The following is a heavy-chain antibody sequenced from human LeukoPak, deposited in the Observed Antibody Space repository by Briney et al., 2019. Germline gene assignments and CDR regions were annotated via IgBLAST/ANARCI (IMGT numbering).Heavy chain of an antibody. J-gene: IGHJ6*03. CDR3: ARGGYSSSYYYMDV. CDR1: GYTFTGYY. D-gene: IGHD6-6*01. V-gene: IGHV1-2*02. Sequence: ASVKVSCTASGYTFTGYYMHWVRQAPGQGLEWMGWINPNSGGTNYAQKFQGRVTMTRDTSISTAYMELSRLRSDDTAVYYCARGGYSSSYYYMDVWGKGTTVTVSS. CDR2: INPNSGGT.